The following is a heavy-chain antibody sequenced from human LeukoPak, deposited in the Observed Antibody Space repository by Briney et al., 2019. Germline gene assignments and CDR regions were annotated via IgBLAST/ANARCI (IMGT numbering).Heavy chain of an antibody. J-gene: IGHJ4*02. CDR1: GFTVSSNY. CDR2: IYSGGNT. V-gene: IGHV3-66*02. CDR3: ARDDVATVFDY. D-gene: IGHD3-16*01. Sequence: GGSLRLSCVASGFTVSSNYMTWARQAPGKGLEWVSVIYSGGNTFYADSVKGRFTISRDNSKNTLYLQMNSLRGEDTAIYYCARDDVATVFDYWGQGTLVTVSS.